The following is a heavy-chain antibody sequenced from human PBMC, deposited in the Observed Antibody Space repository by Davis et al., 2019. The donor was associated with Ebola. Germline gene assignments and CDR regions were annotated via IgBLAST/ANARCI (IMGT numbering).Heavy chain of an antibody. D-gene: IGHD3-16*01. Sequence: PSETLSLTSTVSGGSISSGDYYWSWIRQPPGKGLEWIGYIYYSGSTNYNPSLKSRVTISVDTSKNQFSLKLSSVTAADTAVYYCARGRGTTYYYYMDVWGKGTTVTVSS. CDR2: IYYSGST. V-gene: IGHV4-61*08. CDR3: ARGRGTTYYYYMDV. CDR1: GGSISSGDYY. J-gene: IGHJ6*03.